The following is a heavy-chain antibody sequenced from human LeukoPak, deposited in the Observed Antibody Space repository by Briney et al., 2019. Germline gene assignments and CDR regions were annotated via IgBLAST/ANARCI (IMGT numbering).Heavy chain of an antibody. D-gene: IGHD3-10*01. J-gene: IGHJ4*02. CDR2: IKQDGSEK. CDR3: ARMVRLDY. Sequence: GGSLRLSCAASGFTLSNSWMSWVRQAPGKGLEWVSNIKQDGSEKYYVDSVKGRFSISRDNAKNSLYLQMNSLRAEDTAVYYCARMVRLDYWGQGTLVTVSS. V-gene: IGHV3-7*02. CDR1: GFTLSNSW.